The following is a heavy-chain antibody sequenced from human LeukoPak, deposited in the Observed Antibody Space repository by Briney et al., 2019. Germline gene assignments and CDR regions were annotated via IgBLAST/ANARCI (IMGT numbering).Heavy chain of an antibody. CDR2: IYPDDSDT. CDR3: ARSLWFGETLWGFDP. CDR1: GYSFTSYW. D-gene: IGHD3-10*01. V-gene: IGHV5-51*01. Sequence: GESLKISCKSSGYSFTSYWIGWVRQMPGKGLEWMGIIYPDDSDTRYSPSFQGQVTISVDKSITTAYLQWSSLKASDTAMYYCARSLWFGETLWGFDPWGQGTLVTVSS. J-gene: IGHJ5*02.